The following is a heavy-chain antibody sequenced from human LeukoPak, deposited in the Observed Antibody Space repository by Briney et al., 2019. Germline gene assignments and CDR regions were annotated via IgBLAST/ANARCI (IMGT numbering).Heavy chain of an antibody. CDR1: GYTFTGYY. Sequence: ASVKVSCKASGYTFTGYYMHWVRQAPGQGLEWMGWINTNTGNPTYAQGFTGRFVFSLDTSASTAYLQISSLKAEDTAVYYCARGLGDRYYYYMDVWGKGTTVTVSS. CDR2: INTNTGNP. D-gene: IGHD3-16*01. J-gene: IGHJ6*03. CDR3: ARGLGDRYYYYMDV. V-gene: IGHV7-4-1*02.